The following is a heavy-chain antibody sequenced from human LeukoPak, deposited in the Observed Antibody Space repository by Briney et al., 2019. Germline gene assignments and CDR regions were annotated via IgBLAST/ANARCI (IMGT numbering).Heavy chain of an antibody. CDR1: GGTFSSYT. D-gene: IGHD5-24*01. CDR2: IIPILGIA. Sequence: SVKVSCKASGGTFSSYTISWVRQAPGQGLEWMGRIIPILGIANYAQKFQGRVTITADKSTSTAYMELSSLRSEDTAVYSCAGHHEMADAFDIWGQGTMVTVSS. J-gene: IGHJ3*02. V-gene: IGHV1-69*02. CDR3: AGHHEMADAFDI.